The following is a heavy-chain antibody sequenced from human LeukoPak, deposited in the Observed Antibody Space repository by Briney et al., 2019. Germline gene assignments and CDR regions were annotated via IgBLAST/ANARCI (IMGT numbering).Heavy chain of an antibody. CDR2: IIPILGIA. D-gene: IGHD3-22*01. CDR1: GGTSSSYA. Sequence: SVKVSCKASGGTSSSYAISWVRQAPGQGLEWMGRIIPILGIANYAQKFQGRVTITADKSTSTAYMELSSLRSEDTAVYYCARQWGPNYYDTPQNDYWGQGTLVTVSS. V-gene: IGHV1-69*04. J-gene: IGHJ4*02. CDR3: ARQWGPNYYDTPQNDY.